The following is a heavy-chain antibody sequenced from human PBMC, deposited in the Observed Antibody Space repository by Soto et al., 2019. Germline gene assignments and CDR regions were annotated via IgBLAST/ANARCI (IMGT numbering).Heavy chain of an antibody. Sequence: PGGSLRLSCAGSGFTFSSYWMSWVRQAPGKGLEWVALISYDGSNRYYADSVKSRFTISRDNSKNTLYLQMNSLRAEDTAVYYCARDKRDLRFLEWSYYFDYWGQGTLVTVSS. CDR2: ISYDGSNR. V-gene: IGHV3-30-3*01. CDR1: GFTFSSYW. J-gene: IGHJ4*02. D-gene: IGHD3-3*01. CDR3: ARDKRDLRFLEWSYYFDY.